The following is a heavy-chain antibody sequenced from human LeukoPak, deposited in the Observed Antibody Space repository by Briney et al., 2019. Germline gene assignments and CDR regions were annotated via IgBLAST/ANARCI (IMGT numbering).Heavy chain of an antibody. CDR1: GGSISSGGYY. J-gene: IGHJ6*03. CDR3: AQVGDFWSGPPHYYMDV. V-gene: IGHV4-31*03. Sequence: SETLSLTCTVSGGSISSGGYYWSWIRQHPGKGLEWIGYIYYSGSTYYNPSLKSRVTISVDTSKNRFSLKLSSVTAADTAVYYCAQVGDFWSGPPHYYMDVWGNGTTVTVSS. D-gene: IGHD3-3*01. CDR2: IYYSGST.